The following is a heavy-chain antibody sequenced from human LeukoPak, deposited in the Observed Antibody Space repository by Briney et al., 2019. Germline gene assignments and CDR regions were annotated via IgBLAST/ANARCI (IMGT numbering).Heavy chain of an antibody. Sequence: GGSLRLSCAASGFTFDDYAMHWVRHAPGKGLEWVSLISGDGGSTYYADSVKGRFTISRDNSKNSLYLQMNSPRTEDTALYYCAKDTPGFYDILTGEDAFDIWGQGTMVTVSS. CDR2: ISGDGGST. CDR3: AKDTPGFYDILTGEDAFDI. V-gene: IGHV3-43*02. D-gene: IGHD3-9*01. CDR1: GFTFDDYA. J-gene: IGHJ3*02.